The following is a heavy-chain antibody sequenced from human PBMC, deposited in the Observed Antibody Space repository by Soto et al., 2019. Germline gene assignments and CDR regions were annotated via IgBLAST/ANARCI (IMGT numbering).Heavy chain of an antibody. CDR2: IYYSGST. J-gene: IGHJ4*02. Sequence: SETLSLTCTVSGGSISRGDYYWSWIRQPPGKGLEWIGYIYYSGSTYYNPSLKSRVTISVDTSKNQFSLKLSSVTAADTAVYYCARTTXTTYIVYWGQGTLVTVSS. V-gene: IGHV4-30-4*01. D-gene: IGHD4-17*01. CDR3: ARTTXTTYIVY. CDR1: GGSISRGDYY.